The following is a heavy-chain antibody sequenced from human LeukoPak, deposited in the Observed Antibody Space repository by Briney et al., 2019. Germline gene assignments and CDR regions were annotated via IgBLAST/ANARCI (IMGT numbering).Heavy chain of an antibody. D-gene: IGHD6-13*01. Sequence: GESLRISCKGSGYIFTTYWISWVRQMPGKGLEWMGRIDPSDSYTNYSPSFQGHVTISADTSIGTAYLQWSSLKASDTAMYYCVRQGTHIAAAGIDYWGQGTLVTVSS. CDR2: IDPSDSYT. CDR1: GYIFTTYW. J-gene: IGHJ4*02. V-gene: IGHV5-10-1*01. CDR3: VRQGTHIAAAGIDY.